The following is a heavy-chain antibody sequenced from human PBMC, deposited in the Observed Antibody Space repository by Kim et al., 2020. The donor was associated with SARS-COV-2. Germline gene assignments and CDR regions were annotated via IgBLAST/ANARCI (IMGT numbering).Heavy chain of an antibody. J-gene: IGHJ4*02. CDR2: ISYDGSNK. Sequence: GGSLRLSCAASGFTFSSYAMHWVRQAPGKGLEWVAVISYDGSNKYYADSVKGRFTISRDNSKNTLYLQMNSLRAEDTAVYYCARDYGATVTINYYFDYWGQGTLVTVSS. CDR1: GFTFSSYA. CDR3: ARDYGATVTINYYFDY. V-gene: IGHV3-30-3*01. D-gene: IGHD4-17*01.